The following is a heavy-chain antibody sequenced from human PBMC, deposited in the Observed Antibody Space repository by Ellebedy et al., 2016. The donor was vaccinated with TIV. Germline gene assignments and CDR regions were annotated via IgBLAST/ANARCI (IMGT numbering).Heavy chain of an antibody. V-gene: IGHV1-3*01. CDR1: GYTFTSYG. CDR2: INAGNGNT. CDR3: ARGMYYSDSSGYSAYLDL. J-gene: IGHJ2*01. D-gene: IGHD3-22*01. Sequence: ASVKVSCKASGYTFTSYGISWVRQAPGQGLEWMGWINAGNGNTKYSQKFQDRVIITRDTSASTAYMELSSLRFEDRAVYYCARGMYYSDSSGYSAYLDLWGRGTLVTVSS.